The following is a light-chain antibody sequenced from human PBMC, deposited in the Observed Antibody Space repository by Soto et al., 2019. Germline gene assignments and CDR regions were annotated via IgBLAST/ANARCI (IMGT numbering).Light chain of an antibody. Sequence: EIVLTQSPATLSLSPGQRATLSCRASQSVSSYLAWYQQKPGQAPRLLIYDASNRATGIPARFSGSGSGTALPLTFSTLEPEDFAVYSCKHLSNWFPFGPGTKWISN. V-gene: IGKV3-11*01. CDR3: KHLSNWFP. CDR2: DAS. J-gene: IGKJ3*01. CDR1: QSVSSY.